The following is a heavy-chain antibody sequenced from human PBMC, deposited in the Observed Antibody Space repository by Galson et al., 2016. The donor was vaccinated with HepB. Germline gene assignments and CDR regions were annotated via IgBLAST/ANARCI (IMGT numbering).Heavy chain of an antibody. CDR3: ARDHPHYYGSGTYEVDYGMDV. CDR2: IYYPSGRT. J-gene: IGHJ6*02. V-gene: IGHV4-59*02. D-gene: IGHD3-10*01. Sequence: ETLSLTCTVSGGSVDSYYWSWIRQPPGKGLEWIGCIYYPSGRTHYNPSLQSRVTISVDSSKNQFSLRLSSVTAADTAVYYCARDHPHYYGSGTYEVDYGMDVCGQGTTVTVSS. CDR1: GGSVDSYY.